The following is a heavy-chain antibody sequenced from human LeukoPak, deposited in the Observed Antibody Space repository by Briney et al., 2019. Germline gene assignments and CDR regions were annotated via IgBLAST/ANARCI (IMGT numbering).Heavy chain of an antibody. Sequence: GGSLRLSCAASGFTFSSYSMNWVRQAPGKGLEWVSFISSSSSYIYYADSVKGRFTISRDNAKNSLYLQMNSLRAEDTAVYYCARDRRTLWFGDYYYYMDVWGKGTTVTISS. V-gene: IGHV3-21*01. D-gene: IGHD3-10*01. CDR2: ISSSSSYI. J-gene: IGHJ6*03. CDR1: GFTFSSYS. CDR3: ARDRRTLWFGDYYYYMDV.